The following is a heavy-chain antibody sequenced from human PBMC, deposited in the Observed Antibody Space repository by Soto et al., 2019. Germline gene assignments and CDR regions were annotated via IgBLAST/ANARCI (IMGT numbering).Heavy chain of an antibody. Sequence: SLRLSCVSSGFTFSSYSMNWVRQAPGKGLELVSSISSSSDYIYYVDSVKGRFTISRDNAKNSLYLEMDSLRAEDTAVYYCASGGTTGTTAANWFDPWCQGTLVTDSS. CDR1: GFTFSSYS. D-gene: IGHD1-7*01. CDR3: ASGGTTGTTAANWFDP. CDR2: ISSSSDYI. V-gene: IGHV3-21*01. J-gene: IGHJ5*02.